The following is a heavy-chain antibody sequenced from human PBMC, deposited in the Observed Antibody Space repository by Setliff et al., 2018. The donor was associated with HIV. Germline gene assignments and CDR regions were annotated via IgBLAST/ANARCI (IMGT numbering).Heavy chain of an antibody. V-gene: IGHV4-38-2*01. J-gene: IGHJ3*01. CDR1: GDSFKSAYY. Sequence: SETLSLTCAAFGDSFKSAYYWGWIRQPPRKTLQWLGSVFYRGGAYYNPSFKARLTMSLDTSKNQFSLNLTSLTAADTAVSFCARGKTTGSVFDEIHAAFNVWGPGTLVTVSS. CDR2: VFYRGGA. CDR3: ARGKTTGSVFDEIHAAFNV. D-gene: IGHD1-1*01.